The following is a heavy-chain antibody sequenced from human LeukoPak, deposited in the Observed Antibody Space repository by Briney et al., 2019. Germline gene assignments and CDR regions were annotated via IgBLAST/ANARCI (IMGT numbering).Heavy chain of an antibody. Sequence: ASVKVSCKASGYTFTSYAMNWVRQAPGQGLEWMGWISAYNGNTNYAQKLQGRVTMTTDTSTSTAYMELRSLRSDDTAVYYCARDSARYYEILTGYPYWGQGTLVTVSS. D-gene: IGHD3-9*01. V-gene: IGHV1-18*01. CDR2: ISAYNGNT. J-gene: IGHJ4*02. CDR1: GYTFTSYA. CDR3: ARDSARYYEILTGYPY.